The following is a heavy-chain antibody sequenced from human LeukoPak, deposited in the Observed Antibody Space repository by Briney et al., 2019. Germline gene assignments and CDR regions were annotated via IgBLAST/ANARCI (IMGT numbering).Heavy chain of an antibody. J-gene: IGHJ4*02. D-gene: IGHD6-19*01. V-gene: IGHV3-23*01. CDR3: AKEGGIVVAGGRDY. CDR2: ISGNGRKT. CDR1: GFSFKIYS. Sequence: GGSLRLSCAASGFSFKIYSMTWVRQAPGKGPEWVSAISGNGRKTFYADSVRGRFTISRDNSKNTLYLQMSSLRADDTAVYFCAKEGGIVVAGGRDYWGQGTLVTVSS.